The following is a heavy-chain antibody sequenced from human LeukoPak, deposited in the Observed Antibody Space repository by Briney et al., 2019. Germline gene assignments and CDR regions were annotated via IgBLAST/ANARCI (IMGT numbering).Heavy chain of an antibody. CDR2: VIPIFGSS. CDR1: GDTFSSYA. Sequence: SVKVSCKASGDTFSSYAISWVRQAPGQGLEWMGGVIPIFGSSNYARRFQGRVTITADKSTSTAYMELSSLGSEDTAVYYCARASKFNYYSMDVWGKGTTVTVSS. J-gene: IGHJ6*03. CDR3: ARASKFNYYSMDV. V-gene: IGHV1-69*06.